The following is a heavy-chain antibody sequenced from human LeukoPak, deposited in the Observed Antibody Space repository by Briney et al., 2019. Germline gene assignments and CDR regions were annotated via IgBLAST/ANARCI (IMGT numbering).Heavy chain of an antibody. CDR1: GFTFSSYA. D-gene: IGHD1-26*01. Sequence: GGSLRLSCAASGFTFSSYAMHWVRQAPGKGLEYVSAISSNGGSAYYANSVKDRFTISRENSKNTLYLQMGSLRAEDMAVYYCARGNSGNSPPYYYYYGMDVWGQGTTVTVSS. J-gene: IGHJ6*02. CDR2: ISSNGGSA. V-gene: IGHV3-64*01. CDR3: ARGNSGNSPPYYYYYGMDV.